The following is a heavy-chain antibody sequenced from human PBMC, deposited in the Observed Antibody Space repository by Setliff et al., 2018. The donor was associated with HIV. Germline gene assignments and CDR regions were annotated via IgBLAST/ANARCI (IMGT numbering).Heavy chain of an antibody. Sequence: PGGSLRLSCAASGFTVSGSYMSWVRQAPGKGLEWVSTIYSDGSTYHADSVKGRFTLSRDNSKNTLYLQMNSLTPEDTAVYYCAKDGISGGSYPPYYFDYWGHGTLVTVSS. CDR1: GFTVSGSY. V-gene: IGHV3-53*05. D-gene: IGHD2-15*01. CDR2: IYSDGST. CDR3: AKDGISGGSYPPYYFDY. J-gene: IGHJ4*01.